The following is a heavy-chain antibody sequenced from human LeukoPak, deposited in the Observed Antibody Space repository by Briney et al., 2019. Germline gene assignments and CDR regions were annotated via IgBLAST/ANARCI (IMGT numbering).Heavy chain of an antibody. D-gene: IGHD3-16*01. CDR1: GYTFTSYY. J-gene: IGHJ3*02. Sequence: ASVKVSCKASGYTFTSYYMHWVRQAPGQGLEWMGIINPSGGSTSYAQKFQGRVTMTRDMSTSTVYMELRSLRSDDTAVYYCARDGGTYDYAGVDIWGQGTMVTVSS. CDR3: ARDGGTYDYAGVDI. CDR2: INPSGGST. V-gene: IGHV1-46*01.